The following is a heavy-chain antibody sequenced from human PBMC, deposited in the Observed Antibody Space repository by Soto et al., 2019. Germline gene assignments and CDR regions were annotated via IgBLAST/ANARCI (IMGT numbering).Heavy chain of an antibody. Sequence: ASVKVSCKASGYTFTGYYMHWVRQAPGQGLEWMGWINPNSGGTNYAQKFQGWVTMTRDTSISTAYMELSRLRSDDTAVYYCARGRGILTGYLTDAFDIWGQGTMVTVSS. CDR1: GYTFTGYY. D-gene: IGHD3-9*01. J-gene: IGHJ3*02. V-gene: IGHV1-2*04. CDR2: INPNSGGT. CDR3: ARGRGILTGYLTDAFDI.